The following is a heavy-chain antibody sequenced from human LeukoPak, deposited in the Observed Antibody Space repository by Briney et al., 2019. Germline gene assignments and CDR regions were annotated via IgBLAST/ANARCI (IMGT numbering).Heavy chain of an antibody. CDR3: ARGGVASVVAATPISKRRWFDP. V-gene: IGHV4-34*01. Sequence: PSETLSLTCAVYGGSFSGYYWSWIRQPPGKGLEWIGEINHSGSTNYNPSLKNRVTISVDTSKNQFSLKLSSVTAADTAVYYCARGGVASVVAATPISKRRWFDPWGQGTLVTVSS. J-gene: IGHJ5*02. D-gene: IGHD2-15*01. CDR2: INHSGST. CDR1: GGSFSGYY.